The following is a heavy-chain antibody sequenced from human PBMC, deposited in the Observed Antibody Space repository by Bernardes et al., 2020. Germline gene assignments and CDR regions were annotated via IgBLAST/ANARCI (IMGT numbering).Heavy chain of an antibody. CDR2: IYCDGDE. V-gene: IGHV2-5*02. D-gene: IGHD6-13*01. CDR1: RFSLSPSGVG. Sequence: SGATLLQPPQTLTLTCPFPRFSLSPSGVGVGWIRQPPGKALECLAVIYCDGDERYSPSLKSRLSITKDTSKNQVVLTMTNMDPVDTATYYCARSRIAAAGTGLDNWFDPGGQGTLVTVSS. CDR3: ARSRIAAAGTGLDNWFDP. J-gene: IGHJ5*02.